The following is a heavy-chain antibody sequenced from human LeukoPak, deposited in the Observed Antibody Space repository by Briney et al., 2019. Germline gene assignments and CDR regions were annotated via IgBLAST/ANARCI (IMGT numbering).Heavy chain of an antibody. CDR2: ISSSGSTI. CDR1: GFTFSDYY. D-gene: IGHD6-19*01. J-gene: IGHJ4*02. CDR3: ASIAVAGEPFDY. V-gene: IGHV3-11*01. Sequence: GGSLRLSCAVSGFTFSDYYMSWIRQAPGKGLEWVSYISSSGSTIYYADSVKGRFTISRDNAKNSLYLQMNSLRAEDTAVYYCASIAVAGEPFDYWGQGTLVTVSS.